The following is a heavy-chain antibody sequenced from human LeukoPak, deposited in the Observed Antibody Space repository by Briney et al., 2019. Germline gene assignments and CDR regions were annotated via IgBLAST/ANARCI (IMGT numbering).Heavy chain of an antibody. J-gene: IGHJ6*03. CDR2: IYTSGST. CDR3: ARGARNIYYFYMDV. CDR1: GGSISNNY. V-gene: IGHV4-4*07. Sequence: SETLSLTCTVSGGSISNNYWIWIRQPAGKGLEGIGRIYTSGSTDYNPSLKSRVTMSVDTSKNQFSLKVTSVTAADTAVYYCARGARNIYYFYMDVWGKGTPVTVSS.